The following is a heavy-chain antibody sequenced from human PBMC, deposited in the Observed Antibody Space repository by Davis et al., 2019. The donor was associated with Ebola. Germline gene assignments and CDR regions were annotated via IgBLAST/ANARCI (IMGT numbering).Heavy chain of an antibody. CDR2: ISSSSTI. CDR3: ARDYYDSSGYYTYYYYGMDV. D-gene: IGHD3-22*01. Sequence: PGGSLRLSCAASGFTFSSYSMNWVRQAPGKGLEWVSYISSSSTIYYADSVKGRFTISRDNAKNSLYLQMNSLRDEDTAVYYCARDYYDSSGYYTYYYYGMDVWGQGTTVTVSS. J-gene: IGHJ6*02. CDR1: GFTFSSYS. V-gene: IGHV3-48*02.